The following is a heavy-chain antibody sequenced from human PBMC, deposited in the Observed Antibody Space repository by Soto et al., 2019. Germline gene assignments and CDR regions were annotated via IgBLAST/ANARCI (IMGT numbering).Heavy chain of an antibody. D-gene: IGHD6-19*01. CDR1: GYSFTSYW. Sequence: GESLKISCKGSGYSFTSYWISWVRQMPGKGLEWMGRIDPSDSYTNYSPSFQGHVTISADKSISTAYLQWSSLKASDTAMYYCARDHTGYRSGWYYSTNWFDHWGQGTLVT. V-gene: IGHV5-10-1*01. CDR2: IDPSDSYT. CDR3: ARDHTGYRSGWYYSTNWFDH. J-gene: IGHJ5*02.